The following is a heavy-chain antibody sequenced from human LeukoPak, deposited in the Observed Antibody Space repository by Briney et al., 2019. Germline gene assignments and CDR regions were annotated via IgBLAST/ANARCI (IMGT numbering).Heavy chain of an antibody. CDR3: ARDLSGPFDY. CDR1: GYSISSGYY. Sequence: SETLSLTCTVSGYSISSGYYWGWIRQPPGKGLEWIGYIYYSGSTNYNPSLKSRVTISVDTSKNQFSLKLSSVTAADTAVYYCARDLSGPFDYWGQGTLVTVSS. J-gene: IGHJ4*02. D-gene: IGHD2/OR15-2a*01. CDR2: IYYSGST. V-gene: IGHV4-61*01.